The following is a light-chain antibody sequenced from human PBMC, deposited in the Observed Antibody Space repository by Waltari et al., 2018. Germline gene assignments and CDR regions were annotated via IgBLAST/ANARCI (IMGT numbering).Light chain of an antibody. CDR3: SSYTTGSTLVV. J-gene: IGLJ2*01. CDR1: SSDVGGYDS. V-gene: IGLV2-14*03. CDR2: DVS. Sequence: QSALTQPASVSGSPGQSITLSCTGTSSDVGGYDSVAWYQQHPGKAPKLMIYDVSNRPSGVSNRFSGSKSGNTASLTISGLQAEDEADYYCSSYTTGSTLVVFGGGTKLTVL.